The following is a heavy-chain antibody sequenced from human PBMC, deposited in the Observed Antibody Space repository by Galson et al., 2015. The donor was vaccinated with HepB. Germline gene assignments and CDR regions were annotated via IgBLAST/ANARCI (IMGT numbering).Heavy chain of an antibody. Sequence: SVKVSCKASGGTFSSHGFSWVRQAPGQGLEWMGGIIPIFGTANYAQKFQGRVTITADKSTSTAYMDLSSLRSDDTAVYYCARGNYYGSGSYYNYFDYWGQGTLVTVSS. CDR1: GGTFSSHG. CDR3: ARGNYYGSGSYYNYFDY. J-gene: IGHJ4*02. V-gene: IGHV1-69*06. D-gene: IGHD3-10*01. CDR2: IIPIFGTA.